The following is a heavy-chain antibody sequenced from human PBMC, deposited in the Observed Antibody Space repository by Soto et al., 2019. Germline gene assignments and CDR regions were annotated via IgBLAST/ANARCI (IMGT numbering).Heavy chain of an antibody. CDR3: AKDSILGGYCCDGMDV. V-gene: IGHV3-23*01. D-gene: IGHD2-21*01. CDR2: ISGSGGST. Sequence: GGSLRLSCAASGFTFSSYAMSRVRQAPGKGLEWVSAISGSGGSTYYADSVKGRFTISRDNYKNTLYLQMNSLRAEDTAVYYCAKDSILGGYCCDGMDVWGQGTTVTVSS. CDR1: GFTFSSYA. J-gene: IGHJ6*02.